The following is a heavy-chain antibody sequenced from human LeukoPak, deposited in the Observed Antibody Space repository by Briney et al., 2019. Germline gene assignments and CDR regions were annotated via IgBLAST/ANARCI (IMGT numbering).Heavy chain of an antibody. Sequence: GASVKVSCKASGYTFTGYYMHWVRQAPGQGLEWMGWINPNSGGTNYAQKFQGRGTMTRDTSISTAYMELSRLRSDDTAVYYCARAMIYSGYGGWFDPWGQGTLVTVSS. J-gene: IGHJ5*02. CDR3: ARAMIYSGYGGWFDP. CDR1: GYTFTGYY. V-gene: IGHV1-2*02. D-gene: IGHD5-12*01. CDR2: INPNSGGT.